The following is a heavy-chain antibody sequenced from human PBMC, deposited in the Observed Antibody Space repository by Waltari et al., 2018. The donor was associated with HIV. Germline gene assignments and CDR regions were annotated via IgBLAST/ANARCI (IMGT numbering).Heavy chain of an antibody. CDR2: IYYTGRT. CDR1: GGSFNSYH. D-gene: IGHD3-3*01. J-gene: IGHJ5*02. Sequence: QVQLQESGPGLVKPSETLSLTCSVSGGSFNSYHWSWIRQPPGKGLEWIGYIYYTGRTNCNPSLKSRVTISVDTSKNQFSLRLISVTAADTAVYYCARALFGVGSNWFDPWGQGTLVTVSS. CDR3: ARALFGVGSNWFDP. V-gene: IGHV4-59*01.